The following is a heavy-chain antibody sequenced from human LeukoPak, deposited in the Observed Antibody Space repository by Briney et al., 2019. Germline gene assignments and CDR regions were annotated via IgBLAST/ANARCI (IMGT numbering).Heavy chain of an antibody. CDR1: GYTFTSYG. V-gene: IGHV1-18*01. J-gene: IGHJ5*02. Sequence: ASVKVSCKASGYTFTSYGISWVRQAPGQGLEGMGWISAYNGNTNYAQKLQGRVTMTTDTSTSTAYMELRRLRSDDTAVYYCARDYYGSGSYPWFDPWGQGTLVTVSS. CDR3: ARDYYGSGSYPWFDP. D-gene: IGHD3-10*01. CDR2: ISAYNGNT.